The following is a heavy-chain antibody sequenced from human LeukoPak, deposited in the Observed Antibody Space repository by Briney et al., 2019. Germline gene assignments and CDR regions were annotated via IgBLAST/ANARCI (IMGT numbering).Heavy chain of an antibody. J-gene: IGHJ6*03. Sequence: GASVKVSCKASGYIFTGYYMHWVRQAPGQGLEWMGWINPNSGGANYAQKFQGRVTMTRATSTSTAYMELSSLRSDDTAVYYCARRLVRYNYYYMGVWGKGTTVTVSS. D-gene: IGHD6-19*01. CDR1: GYIFTGYY. CDR2: INPNSGGA. CDR3: ARRLVRYNYYYMGV. V-gene: IGHV1-2*02.